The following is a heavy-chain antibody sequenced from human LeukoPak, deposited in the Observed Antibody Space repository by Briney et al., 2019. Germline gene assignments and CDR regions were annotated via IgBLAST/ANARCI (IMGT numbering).Heavy chain of an antibody. V-gene: IGHV1-3*01. Sequence: ASVKVSCKASGYTFTSYAMHWVRQAPGQGLEWMGWINAGNGNTKYSQKFQGRVTITRDTSASTAYMELSSLRSEDTAVYYCAREVEREAAGHWGQGTLVTVSS. CDR1: GYTFTSYA. D-gene: IGHD1-26*01. J-gene: IGHJ4*02. CDR3: AREVEREAAGH. CDR2: INAGNGNT.